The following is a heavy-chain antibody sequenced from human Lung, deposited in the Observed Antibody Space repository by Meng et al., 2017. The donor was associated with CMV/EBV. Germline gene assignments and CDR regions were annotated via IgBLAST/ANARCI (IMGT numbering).Heavy chain of an antibody. D-gene: IGHD4-17*01. Sequence: QVQLQESGPGLVKPSQTLSLTCTFSGGSISSGGFYWSWIRQHPGKGLEWIGYIYYSGSTYYNPSLRSRVAISIDTSKNQFSLKLTSVTAADTAVYFCARTNYGDYNWFDPWGQGTLVTVSS. CDR1: GGSISSGGFY. CDR2: IYYSGST. V-gene: IGHV4-31*03. CDR3: ARTNYGDYNWFDP. J-gene: IGHJ5*02.